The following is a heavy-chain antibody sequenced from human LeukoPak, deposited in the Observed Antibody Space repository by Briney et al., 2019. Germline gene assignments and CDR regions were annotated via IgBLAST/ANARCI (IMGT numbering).Heavy chain of an antibody. CDR3: AREGEDFDY. CDR1: GGSISTSSYY. CDR2: IYYSGTT. V-gene: IGHV4-39*02. D-gene: IGHD3-10*01. Sequence: SETLSLTCTVSGGSISTSSYYWGWVRQSPGKGLEWIGNIYYSGTTYCNPSLKSRVTISEDTSRNRFSLMLSSVTAADTAIYYCAREGEDFDYWGQGTLVTVSS. J-gene: IGHJ4*02.